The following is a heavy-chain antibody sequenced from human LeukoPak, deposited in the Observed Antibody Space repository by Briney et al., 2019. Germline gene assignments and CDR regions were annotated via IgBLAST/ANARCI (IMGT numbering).Heavy chain of an antibody. J-gene: IGHJ4*02. D-gene: IGHD3-22*01. CDR3: VMYYFDSSGPKKNY. Sequence: SETLSLTCAVYGGSFSGYYWSWIRQPPGKGLEWIGEINQSGSTNYNPSLKSRVTISVDTSKKQFSLKLSSVTAADTAVYYCVMYYFDSSGPKKNYWGQGTLVTVSS. V-gene: IGHV4-34*01. CDR1: GGSFSGYY. CDR2: INQSGST.